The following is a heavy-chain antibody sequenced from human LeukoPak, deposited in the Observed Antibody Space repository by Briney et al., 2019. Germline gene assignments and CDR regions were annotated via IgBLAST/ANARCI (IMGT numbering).Heavy chain of an antibody. J-gene: IGHJ4*02. V-gene: IGHV4-34*01. CDR2: INHSGST. Sequence: SETLSLTCAVYGGSFSGYNWSWIRQPPGKGLEWIGEINHSGSTNYNPSLKSRVTISVDTSKNQFSLKLSSVTAADTAVYYCASSDFWSGYQNYWGQGTLVTVSS. CDR3: ASSDFWSGYQNY. CDR1: GGSFSGYN. D-gene: IGHD3-3*01.